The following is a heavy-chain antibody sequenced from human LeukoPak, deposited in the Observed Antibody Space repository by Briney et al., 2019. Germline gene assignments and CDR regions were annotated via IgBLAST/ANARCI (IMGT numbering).Heavy chain of an antibody. CDR1: GFTFSSYW. CDR2: IKQDGSEK. J-gene: IGHJ4*02. D-gene: IGHD6-19*01. V-gene: IGHV3-7*01. CDR3: AKSPARIAVAGTKDY. Sequence: GSLRLSCAASGFTFSSYWMSWVRQAPGKGLEWVANIKQDGSEKYYVDSVKGRFTISRDNAKNTLYLQMNSLRAEDTAVYYCAKSPARIAVAGTKDYWGQGTLVTVSS.